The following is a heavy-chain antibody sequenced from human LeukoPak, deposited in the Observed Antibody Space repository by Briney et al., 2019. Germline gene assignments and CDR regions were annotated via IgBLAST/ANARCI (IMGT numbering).Heavy chain of an antibody. CDR2: IQYDGSNK. CDR1: GFTFSSYG. D-gene: IGHD2-2*01. V-gene: IGHV3-30*02. J-gene: IGHJ5*02. Sequence: GGSLRLSCAASGFTFSSYGMHWVRQAPGKGLEWVAFIQYDGSNKYYADSVKGRFTISRDNSKNTLYLQMNSLRAEDTAVYYCAKGPYQLLSWFDPWGQGTLVTVSS. CDR3: AKGPYQLLSWFDP.